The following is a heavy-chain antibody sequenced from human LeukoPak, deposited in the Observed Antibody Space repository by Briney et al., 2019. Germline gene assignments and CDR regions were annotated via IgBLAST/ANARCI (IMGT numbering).Heavy chain of an antibody. CDR2: IYYSGST. V-gene: IGHV4-59*01. J-gene: IGHJ5*02. CDR1: GGSISSYY. CDR3: ARGLPVRYCSSTSCYAGIRRWFDP. D-gene: IGHD2-2*01. Sequence: PSETLSLTCTVSGGSISSYYWSWIRQPPGKGLEWIGYIYYSGSTNYNPSLKSRVTMSVDTSKNQFSLKLSSVTAADTAVYYCARGLPVRYCSSTSCYAGIRRWFDPWGQGTLVTVSS.